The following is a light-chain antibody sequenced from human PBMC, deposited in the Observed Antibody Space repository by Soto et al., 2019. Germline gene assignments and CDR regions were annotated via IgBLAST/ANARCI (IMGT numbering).Light chain of an antibody. V-gene: IGKV3-20*01. CDR3: QQYSSSPWT. Sequence: EIMLTQSPGTLSLSPGERATLSCRASQSVSSNYFAWYQQKPGQAPRLLIYGISRRATGIPDRFSGSGSGTEFTFSISSLEPEDFAVYYCQQYSSSPWTFGQGTKVEI. CDR1: QSVSSNY. J-gene: IGKJ1*01. CDR2: GIS.